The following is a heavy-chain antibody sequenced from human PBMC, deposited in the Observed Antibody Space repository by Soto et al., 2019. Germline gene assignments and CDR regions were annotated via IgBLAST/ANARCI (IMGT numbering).Heavy chain of an antibody. CDR3: AREGPGYFDS. Sequence: ASVKVSCKASGYTFTSYDINWVRQATGQVLECRVWMNPNSGNTGYXXKFQVRVXXTRNAAISTAXMELSXLGCEDTAVYYCAREGPGYFDSWVQGTLVTVSS. V-gene: IGHV1-8*01. CDR1: GYTFTSYD. J-gene: IGHJ4*02. CDR2: MNPNSGNT.